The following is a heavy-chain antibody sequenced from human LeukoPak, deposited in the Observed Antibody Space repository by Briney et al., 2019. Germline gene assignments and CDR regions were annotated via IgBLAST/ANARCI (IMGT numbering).Heavy chain of an antibody. V-gene: IGHV3-23*01. J-gene: IGHJ3*02. D-gene: IGHD6-13*01. CDR2: ISGSGGST. CDR1: GFTFSSYA. CDR3: ANSLFRGYSSSWYGGRAFDI. Sequence: PGGSLRLSCAASGFTFSSYAMSWVRQAPGNGLEWVSAISGSGGSTYYADSVKGRFTISRDNSKNTLYLQMNSLRAEDTAVYYCANSLFRGYSSSWYGGRAFDIWGQGTMVAVSS.